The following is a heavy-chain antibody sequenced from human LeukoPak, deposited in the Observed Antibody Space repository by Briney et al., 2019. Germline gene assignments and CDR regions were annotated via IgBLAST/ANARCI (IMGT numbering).Heavy chain of an antibody. CDR2: IIPIFGTA. CDR1: GGTFSSYA. D-gene: IGHD2-15*01. J-gene: IGHJ5*02. Sequence: SVKVSCKASGGTFSSYAISWVRQAPGQGLEWMGGIIPIFGTANYAQKFQGRVTITADESTSTAYMELSSLRSEDTAVYYCGRGSGYCSGGSCRNWFDPWGQGTLVTVSS. CDR3: GRGSGYCSGGSCRNWFDP. V-gene: IGHV1-69*01.